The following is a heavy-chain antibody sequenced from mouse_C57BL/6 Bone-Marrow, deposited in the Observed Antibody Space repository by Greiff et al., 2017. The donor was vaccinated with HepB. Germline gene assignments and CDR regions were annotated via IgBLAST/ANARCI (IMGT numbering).Heavy chain of an antibody. CDR3: TRGVSYSYSAPLYY. J-gene: IGHJ2*01. CDR2: INPGSGGT. Sequence: VQLQQSGAELVRPGTSVKVSCKASGYAFTNYLIEWVKQRPGQGLEWIGVINPGSGGTNYNEKLKGKATLTADKSSSTAYMQLSSLTSADSAVYFFTRGVSYSYSAPLYYWGQGTTLTVSS. D-gene: IGHD2-12*01. V-gene: IGHV1-54*01. CDR1: GYAFTNYL.